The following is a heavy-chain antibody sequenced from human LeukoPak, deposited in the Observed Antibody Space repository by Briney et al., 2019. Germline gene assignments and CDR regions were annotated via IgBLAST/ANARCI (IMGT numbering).Heavy chain of an antibody. CDR2: ISGSGGST. CDR1: GFTFSSYA. CDR3: ARYYIDYGDYTFPKKYFDY. V-gene: IGHV3-23*01. J-gene: IGHJ4*02. Sequence: GGSLRLSCAASGFTFSSYAMSWVRQAPGKGLEWVSAISGSGGSTYYADSVKGRFTISRDNSKNTLYLQMNSLRAEDTAVYYCARYYIDYGDYTFPKKYFDYWGQGTLVTVSS. D-gene: IGHD4-17*01.